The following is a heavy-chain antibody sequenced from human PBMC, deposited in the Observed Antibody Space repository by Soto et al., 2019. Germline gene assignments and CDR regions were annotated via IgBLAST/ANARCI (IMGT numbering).Heavy chain of an antibody. V-gene: IGHV3-9*01. Sequence: EVQLVESGGGLVQPGRSLRLSCAASGLTFDDYAMHWVRQAPGKGLEWVSGISWNSGSIGYADSVKGRFTISRDNAKNALYLQMNSLRAEDTALYYCAKDSSSWFVGGGGFGYWGQGTLVTVSS. CDR3: AKDSSSWFVGGGGFGY. CDR1: GLTFDDYA. D-gene: IGHD6-13*01. J-gene: IGHJ4*02. CDR2: ISWNSGSI.